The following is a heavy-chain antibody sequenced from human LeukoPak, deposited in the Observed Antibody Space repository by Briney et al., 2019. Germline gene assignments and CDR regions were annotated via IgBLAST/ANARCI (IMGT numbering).Heavy chain of an antibody. CDR3: ARGYSGSYGRFDY. CDR2: IYYSGST. CDR1: GGSISSYY. D-gene: IGHD1-26*01. V-gene: IGHV4-59*01. J-gene: IGHJ4*02. Sequence: PSETLSLTCTVSGGSISSYYWSWIRQPPGKGLEWIGYIYYSGSTSYNPSLKSRVTISVDTSKNQFSLELSSVTAADTAVYYCARGYSGSYGRFDYWGQGTLVTVSS.